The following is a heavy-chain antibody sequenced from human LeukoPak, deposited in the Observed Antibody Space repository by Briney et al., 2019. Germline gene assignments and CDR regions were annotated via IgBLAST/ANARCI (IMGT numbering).Heavy chain of an antibody. CDR1: GGSFSGYY. Sequence: PSETLALTCAVYGGSFSGYYWSWIRQPPGKGLEWIGQVTHRGSTNYNPSLKSRLTVSVDSTKNQVFMNLTSVTAADTAAYYCARKGDGAFDIWGQGTMVTVSS. J-gene: IGHJ3*02. D-gene: IGHD3-16*01. CDR3: ARKGDGAFDI. CDR2: VTHRGST. V-gene: IGHV4-34*01.